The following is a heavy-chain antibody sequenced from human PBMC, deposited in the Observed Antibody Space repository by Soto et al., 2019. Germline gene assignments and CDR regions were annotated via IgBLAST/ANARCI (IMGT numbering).Heavy chain of an antibody. Sequence: GWSLRLSCAASGFTFSSYAMHWVRQAPGKGLEWVAVISYDGSNKYYADSVKGRFTISRDNSKNTLYLQMNSLRAEDTAVYYCARYQRTPGQYGWYAAFDIWGQGTMVTVSS. J-gene: IGHJ3*02. D-gene: IGHD6-19*01. CDR1: GFTFSSYA. V-gene: IGHV3-30-3*01. CDR3: ARYQRTPGQYGWYAAFDI. CDR2: ISYDGSNK.